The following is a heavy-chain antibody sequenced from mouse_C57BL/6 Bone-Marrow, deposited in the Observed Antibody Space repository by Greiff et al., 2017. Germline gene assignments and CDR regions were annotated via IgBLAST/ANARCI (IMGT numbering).Heavy chain of an antibody. CDR1: GFNIKDDY. Sequence: EVQLQQSGAELVRPGASVKLSCTASGFNIKDDYMHWVKQRPEQGLEWIGWIDPENGDTEYASKFQGKATITADTSSNTAYLQLSSLTSEDTAVSNCTSWCFGVWGRGTAVTVSS. CDR2: IDPENGDT. V-gene: IGHV14-4*01. CDR3: TSWCFGV. J-gene: IGHJ1*03.